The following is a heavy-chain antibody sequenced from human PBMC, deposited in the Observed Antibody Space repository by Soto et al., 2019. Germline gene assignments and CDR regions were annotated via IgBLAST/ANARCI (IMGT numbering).Heavy chain of an antibody. D-gene: IGHD6-19*01. CDR3: AKGPGIAVAGNDPGFDY. CDR1: GFTFSSYG. V-gene: IGHV3-33*06. J-gene: IGHJ4*02. Sequence: GGSLRLSCAASGFTFSSYGMHWVRQAPGKGLEWVAVIWYDGSNKYYADSVKGRFTISRDNSKNTLYLQMNSLRAEDTAVYYCAKGPGIAVAGNDPGFDYWGQGTLVTVSS. CDR2: IWYDGSNK.